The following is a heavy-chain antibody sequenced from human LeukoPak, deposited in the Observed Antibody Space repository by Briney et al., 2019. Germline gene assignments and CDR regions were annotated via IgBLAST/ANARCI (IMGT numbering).Heavy chain of an antibody. D-gene: IGHD3-16*01. J-gene: IGHJ1*01. CDR3: TTLAAFSGDYDFQH. Sequence: GGSLILSCAASGFTFRNAWMSWVRQAPGEGLEWVGRIKLKTDGETTDYAAATKDRLTISRDDSKNMLYLQMDSLKTEGTAVYYCTTLAAFSGDYDFQHWGQGTLVTVSS. CDR2: IKLKTDGETT. V-gene: IGHV3-15*01. CDR1: GFTFRNAW.